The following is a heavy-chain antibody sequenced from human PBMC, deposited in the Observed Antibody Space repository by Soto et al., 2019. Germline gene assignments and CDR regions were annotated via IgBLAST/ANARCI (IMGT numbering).Heavy chain of an antibody. J-gene: IGHJ5*02. CDR2: ISYDGSNK. D-gene: IGHD2-15*01. V-gene: IGHV3-30*18. Sequence: SGFTLSSYDMHWVRQAPGKGLEWVAVISYDGSNKYYADSVKGRFTISRDNSKNTLYLQMNSLRAEDTAVYYCAKDLRGYCSGGSCYFPTWGQGTLVTVSS. CDR3: AKDLRGYCSGGSCYFPT. CDR1: GFTLSSYD.